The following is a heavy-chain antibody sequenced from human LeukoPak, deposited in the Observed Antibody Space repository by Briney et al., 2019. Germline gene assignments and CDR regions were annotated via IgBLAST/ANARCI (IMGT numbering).Heavy chain of an antibody. CDR1: GGSISSGSYY. D-gene: IGHD2-2*01. Sequence: SQTLSLTCTVSGGSISSGSYYWSWIRQPAGKGLEWIGRIYTSGSTNYNPSLKSRVTISVDTSKNQSSLKLSSVTAADTAVYYCARGGCSSTSCSIDPWGQGTLVTVSS. V-gene: IGHV4-61*02. J-gene: IGHJ5*02. CDR3: ARGGCSSTSCSIDP. CDR2: IYTSGST.